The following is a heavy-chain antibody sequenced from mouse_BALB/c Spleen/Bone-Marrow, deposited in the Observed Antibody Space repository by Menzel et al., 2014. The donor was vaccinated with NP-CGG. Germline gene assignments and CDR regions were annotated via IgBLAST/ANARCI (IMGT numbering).Heavy chain of an antibody. J-gene: IGHJ2*01. Sequence: EVQLQQSGPELVKPGASVKISCKASGYAFTGYNMNWVKQSNGKSLGWIGNIDPYYGGTSYNQKFKGKATLTVDKSSSTAYMQLKSLTSDDSAVYYCAIFSITTVVKGYWGQGTTLTVSS. CDR1: GYAFTGYN. CDR3: AIFSITTVVKGY. D-gene: IGHD1-1*01. CDR2: IDPYYGGT. V-gene: IGHV1-39*01.